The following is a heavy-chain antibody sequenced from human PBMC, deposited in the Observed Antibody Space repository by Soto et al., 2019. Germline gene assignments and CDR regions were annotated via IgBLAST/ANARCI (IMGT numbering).Heavy chain of an antibody. D-gene: IGHD2-2*01. V-gene: IGHV3-7*01. CDR3: ARDQYQLLYYYYGMDV. CDR2: IKQDGSEK. Sequence: GGSLRLSCAASGFTFSSYWMSWVRQAPGKGLEWVANIKQDGSEKYYVDSVKGRFTISRDNAKNSLYLQMNSLRAEDTAVYYCARDQYQLLYYYYGMDVWGQGTTVTVSS. CDR1: GFTFSSYW. J-gene: IGHJ6*02.